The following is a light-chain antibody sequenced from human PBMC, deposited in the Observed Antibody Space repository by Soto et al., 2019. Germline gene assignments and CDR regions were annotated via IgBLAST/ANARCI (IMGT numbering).Light chain of an antibody. Sequence: QSVLTQPASVSGSPGQSITISCTGTSGDIGGYNYVSWYQQHQGKAPKLLISEVTNRPSGVSNRFSGSKSGNTASLTISGLQAEDEADYYCSSYTTNITPVVFGGGTKLTVL. J-gene: IGLJ2*01. CDR1: SGDIGGYNY. CDR3: SSYTTNITPVV. V-gene: IGLV2-14*01. CDR2: EVT.